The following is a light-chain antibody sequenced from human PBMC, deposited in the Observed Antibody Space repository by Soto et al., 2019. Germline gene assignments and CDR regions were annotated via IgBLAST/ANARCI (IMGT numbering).Light chain of an antibody. V-gene: IGLV1-40*01. J-gene: IGLJ2*01. Sequence: QAVVTQPPSGSGAPGQRVTISCTGSSSNIGAGYDVHWYQQLPGTAPKLLIYGNSNRPSGVPDRFSGSKSGTSASLAITGLQAEDEADYYCQSYDSSLSGSKFGGGTKLTVL. CDR2: GNS. CDR3: QSYDSSLSGSK. CDR1: SSNIGAGYD.